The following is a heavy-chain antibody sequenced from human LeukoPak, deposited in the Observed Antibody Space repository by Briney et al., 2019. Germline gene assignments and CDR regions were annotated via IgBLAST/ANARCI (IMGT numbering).Heavy chain of an antibody. Sequence: SVKVSCKASGGTFSSYAISWVRQAPGQGLEWMGGIIPIFGTANYAQKFQGRVTITADESTSTAYMELSSLRSEDTAVYYCARVSAYSSNSPYYFDYWGQGTLVTVSS. CDR3: ARVSAYSSNSPYYFDY. J-gene: IGHJ4*02. CDR1: GGTFSSYA. D-gene: IGHD6-13*01. CDR2: IIPIFGTA. V-gene: IGHV1-69*13.